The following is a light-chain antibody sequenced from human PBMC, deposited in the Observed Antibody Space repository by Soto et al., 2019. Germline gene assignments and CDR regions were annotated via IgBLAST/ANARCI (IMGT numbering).Light chain of an antibody. CDR1: QGISSA. CDR3: QQFNNYPS. Sequence: AIQLTQSPSSLSASVGDRVTITCRASQGISSALAWYQQKPGKAPKLLIYDASSLESGVPSRFSGSGSGTDFTLTISSQQPEDFATYYCQQFNNYPSFGQGTKLEIK. J-gene: IGKJ2*01. V-gene: IGKV1D-13*01. CDR2: DAS.